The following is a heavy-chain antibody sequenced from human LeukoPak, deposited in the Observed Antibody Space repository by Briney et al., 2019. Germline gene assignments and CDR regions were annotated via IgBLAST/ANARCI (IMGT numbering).Heavy chain of an antibody. V-gene: IGHV4-59*01. D-gene: IGHD3-10*01. CDR3: ARAPTPVTMVRGRLGAFDI. CDR2: IYYSGST. J-gene: IGHJ3*02. Sequence: SETLSLTCTVSGGSISSYYWSWIRQPPGKGLEWIGYIYYSGSTNYNPSLKSRVTISVDTSKNQFSLKLSSVTAADTAVYYCARAPTPVTMVRGRLGAFDIWGQGTIVPVSS. CDR1: GGSISSYY.